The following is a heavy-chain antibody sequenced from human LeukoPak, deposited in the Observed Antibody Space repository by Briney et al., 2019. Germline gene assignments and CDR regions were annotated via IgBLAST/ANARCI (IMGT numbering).Heavy chain of an antibody. CDR3: ARDREWLHEY. CDR2: INPNSGGT. J-gene: IGHJ4*02. CDR1: GYTFTGYY. D-gene: IGHD5-12*01. Sequence: ASVKVSCKASGYTFTGYYIHWVRQAPGQGLEWMGWINPNSGGTNYIQKFQGRVTMTRDTSISTVYMELSRLRSDDTAVYYCARDREWLHEYWGQGTLVTVSS. V-gene: IGHV1-2*02.